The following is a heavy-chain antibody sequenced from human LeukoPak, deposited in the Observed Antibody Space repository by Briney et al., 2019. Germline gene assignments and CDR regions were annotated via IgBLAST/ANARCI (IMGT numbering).Heavy chain of an antibody. V-gene: IGHV4-59*01. D-gene: IGHD1-26*01. CDR1: GGSISSYY. CDR3: ARWSGSPEDY. CDR2: IDYSGST. J-gene: IGHJ4*02. Sequence: SETLSLTCSVSGGSISSYYWSWIRQPPGKGLEWIGSIDYSGSTNYNPSLKSRVTISVDTSKNQFSLKLSSVSAADTAVYYCARWSGSPEDYWGQGTLVTVSS.